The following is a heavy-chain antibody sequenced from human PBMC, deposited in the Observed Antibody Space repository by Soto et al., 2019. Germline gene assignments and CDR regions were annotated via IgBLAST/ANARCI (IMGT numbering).Heavy chain of an antibody. CDR2: INPSGGST. J-gene: IGHJ3*02. V-gene: IGHV1-46*01. CDR1: GYTFTSYY. D-gene: IGHD3-22*01. CDR3: ARDQGYYYDSSGPPHI. Sequence: ASVKVSCKASGYTFTSYYMHWVRQAPGQGLEWMGIINPSGGSTSYAQKFQGRVTMTRDTSTSTVYMELSSLRSEDTAVYYCARDQGYYYDSSGPPHIWGQGTMVTVSS.